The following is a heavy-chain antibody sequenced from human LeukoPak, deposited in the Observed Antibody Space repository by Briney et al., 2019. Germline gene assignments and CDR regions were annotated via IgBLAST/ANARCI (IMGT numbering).Heavy chain of an antibody. V-gene: IGHV3-43*02. D-gene: IGHD1-26*01. CDR2: ISGDGGST. CDR1: GFTFDDYA. CDR3: AKELHSGYYYYYMDV. Sequence: LTGGSLRLXCAASGFTFDDYAMHWVRQAPGKGLEWVSLISGDGGSTYYADSVKGRFTISRDKSKNSLYLQMNSLKTEDTALYYCAKELHSGYYYYYMDVWGKGTTVTVSS. J-gene: IGHJ6*03.